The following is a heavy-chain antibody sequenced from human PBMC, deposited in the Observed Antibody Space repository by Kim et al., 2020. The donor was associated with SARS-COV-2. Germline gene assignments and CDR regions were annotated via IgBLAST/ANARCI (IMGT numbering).Heavy chain of an antibody. Sequence: GESLKISCKGSGYSFTSYWISWVRQMPGKGLEWMGRIDPSDSYTNYSPSFQGHVTISADKSISTAYLQWSSLKASDTAMYYCASDYGSGTMGGYYYYGMDVWGQGTTVTVSS. CDR3: ASDYGSGTMGGYYYYGMDV. J-gene: IGHJ6*02. D-gene: IGHD3-10*01. CDR1: GYSFTSYW. CDR2: IDPSDSYT. V-gene: IGHV5-10-1*01.